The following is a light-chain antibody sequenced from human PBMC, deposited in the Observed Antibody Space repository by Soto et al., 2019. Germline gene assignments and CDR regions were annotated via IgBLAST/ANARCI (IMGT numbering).Light chain of an antibody. J-gene: IGLJ1*01. CDR3: SSYTSSSTLYV. V-gene: IGLV2-14*01. CDR2: EVT. CDR1: SSDVGGYNY. Sequence: QSALTQPASVSGSPGQSITISCTGTSSDVGGYNYVSWYQQHPGKAPKVMIYEVTNRPSGVSHRFSGSKSGNTASLTISGLQAEDEADHYCSSYTSSSTLYVFGTGTKVTVL.